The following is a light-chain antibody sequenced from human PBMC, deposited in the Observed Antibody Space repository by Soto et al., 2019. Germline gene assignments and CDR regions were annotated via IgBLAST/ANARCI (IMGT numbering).Light chain of an antibody. CDR3: KQYGSSRWT. Sequence: EIVLTQSPGTLSLSPGERATLSCRASQSVSGSYLAWYQQRPGQAPRLLIYGASSRATGIPDRFSGSGSGTDFTLTITRLVPEDFAVYYCKQYGSSRWTFGRGTKVDIK. CDR1: QSVSGSY. J-gene: IGKJ1*01. V-gene: IGKV3-20*01. CDR2: GAS.